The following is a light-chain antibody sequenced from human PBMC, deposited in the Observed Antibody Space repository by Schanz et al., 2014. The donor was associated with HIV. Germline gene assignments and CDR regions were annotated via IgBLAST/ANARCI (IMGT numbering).Light chain of an antibody. CDR3: QQYYSYPPYT. V-gene: IGKV1-5*03. CDR1: QYISSW. J-gene: IGKJ2*01. CDR2: RAS. Sequence: DIQMTQSPSTLSASVGDRVTITCRASQYISSWLAWYQQKPGKAPKLLIYRASDLEIGVPSRFSGGGAGTEFTLTINSLQPDDFATYYCQQYYSYPPYTFGQGTKLEIK.